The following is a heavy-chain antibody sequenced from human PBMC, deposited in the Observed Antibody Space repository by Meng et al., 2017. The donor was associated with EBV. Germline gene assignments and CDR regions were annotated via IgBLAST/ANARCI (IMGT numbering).Heavy chain of an antibody. J-gene: IGHJ4*02. D-gene: IGHD3-10*01. CDR3: ARGSYGSGSYFDY. V-gene: IGHV4-34*01. CDR1: GGSFSGYY. CDR2: INHSGST. Sequence: QVQLQQWGAGLLKPSETLSLTCAVYGGSFSGYYWSWIRQPPGKGLEWIGEINHSGSTNYNPSLKSRVTISVDTSKNQFSLKLSSVTAADTAVYCCARGSYGSGSYFDYWGQGTLVTVSS.